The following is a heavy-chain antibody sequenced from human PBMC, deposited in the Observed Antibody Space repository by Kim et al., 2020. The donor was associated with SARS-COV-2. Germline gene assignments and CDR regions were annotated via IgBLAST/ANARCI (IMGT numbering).Heavy chain of an antibody. D-gene: IGHD3-10*01. J-gene: IGHJ4*02. V-gene: IGHV3-15*01. CDR1: GFTFSNAW. CDR3: TTSPTMVRGAWTSSDY. CDR2: IKSKTDGGTT. Sequence: GGSLRLSCAASGFTFSNAWMSWVRQAPGKGLEWVGRIKSKTDGGTTDYAAPVKGRFTISRDDSKNTLYLQMNSLKTEDTAVYYCTTSPTMVRGAWTSSDYWGQGTLVTVSS.